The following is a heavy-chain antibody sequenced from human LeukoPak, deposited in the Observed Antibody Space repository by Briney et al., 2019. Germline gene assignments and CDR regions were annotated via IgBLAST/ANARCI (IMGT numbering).Heavy chain of an antibody. J-gene: IGHJ4*02. Sequence: SETLSLTCTVSGGSISGYYWSWIRQPPGKGLEWIGYIYYSGSTNYNPSLKSRVTISVDTSKNQFSLKLSSVTAADTAVYYCARDTHPRGLGFDYWGQGTLVTVSS. D-gene: IGHD3-22*01. CDR2: IYYSGST. V-gene: IGHV4-59*01. CDR1: GGSISGYY. CDR3: ARDTHPRGLGFDY.